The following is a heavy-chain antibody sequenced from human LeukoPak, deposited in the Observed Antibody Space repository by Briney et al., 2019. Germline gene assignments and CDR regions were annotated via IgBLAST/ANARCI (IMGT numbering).Heavy chain of an antibody. D-gene: IGHD4-17*01. V-gene: IGHV3-15*01. CDR1: GFTFSSYE. CDR2: SKSKTDGGTT. J-gene: IGHJ4*02. CDR3: TTDGGSPYGDNFDY. Sequence: GGSLRLSCAASGFTFSSYEMNWVRQAPGKGLEWVGRSKSKTDGGTTDYAAPVKGRFTISRDDSKNTLYLQMNSLKTEDTAVYYCTTDGGSPYGDNFDYWGQGTLVTVSS.